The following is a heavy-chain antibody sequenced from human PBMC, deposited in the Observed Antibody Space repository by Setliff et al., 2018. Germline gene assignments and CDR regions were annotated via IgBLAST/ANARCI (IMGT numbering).Heavy chain of an antibody. CDR2: VNPSGGGT. CDR3: ARDSPEMVAPPAAHCFDP. V-gene: IGHV1-46*01. Sequence: ASVKVSCKASGYTFIYYYIHWVRQAPGQGLEWMGLVNPSGGGTIYARKFQGRVTMARETSTSTVYMELSGLRSEDTAVYYCARDSPEMVAPPAAHCFDPWGQGTLVTVSS. J-gene: IGHJ5*02. D-gene: IGHD2-15*01. CDR1: GYTFIYYY.